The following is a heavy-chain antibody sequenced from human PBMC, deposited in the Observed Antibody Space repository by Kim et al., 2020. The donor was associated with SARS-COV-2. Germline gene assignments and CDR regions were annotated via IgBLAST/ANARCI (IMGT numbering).Heavy chain of an antibody. CDR2: IYYSGST. J-gene: IGHJ6*02. CDR3: AREIETMIVVVITPYYYYGMDV. CDR1: GGSISSSSYY. V-gene: IGHV4-39*07. Sequence: SETLSLTCTVSGGSISSSSYYWGWIRQPPGKGLEWIGSIYYSGSTYYNPSLKSRVTISVDTSKNQFSLKLSSVTAADTAVYYCAREIETMIVVVITPYYYYGMDVWGQGTTVTVSS. D-gene: IGHD3-22*01.